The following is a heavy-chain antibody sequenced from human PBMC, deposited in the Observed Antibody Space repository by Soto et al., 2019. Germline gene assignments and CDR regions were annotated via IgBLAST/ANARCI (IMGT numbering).Heavy chain of an antibody. Sequence: ETLSLTCTVSGGSVSSGSHYWSWIRQPPGKGLEWIGYIYNTGSTNYNPSLQSRVTISVDTSRNQFSLNLSSVTAADTAVYFCARGRGYSYGIDYWGQGTRVTVSS. CDR2: IYNTGST. CDR3: ARGRGYSYGIDY. D-gene: IGHD5-18*01. J-gene: IGHJ4*02. CDR1: GGSVSSGSHY. V-gene: IGHV4-61*01.